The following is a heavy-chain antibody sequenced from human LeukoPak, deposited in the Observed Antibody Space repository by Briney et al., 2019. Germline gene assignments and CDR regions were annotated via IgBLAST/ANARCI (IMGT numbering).Heavy chain of an antibody. Sequence: PGGSLRLSCAASGFTFSSYAMSWVRQAPGKGLEWVSAISGSGGSTYYADSVKGRFTISREDAKNSLYLQMNNLRAGDTAVYYCAREVMGSSFFDALDVWGQGTVVTVSS. J-gene: IGHJ3*01. CDR3: AREVMGSSFFDALDV. CDR2: ISGSGGST. D-gene: IGHD3-3*02. V-gene: IGHV3-23*01. CDR1: GFTFSSYA.